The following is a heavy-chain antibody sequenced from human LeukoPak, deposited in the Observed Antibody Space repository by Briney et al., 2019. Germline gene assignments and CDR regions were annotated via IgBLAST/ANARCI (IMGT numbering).Heavy chain of an antibody. V-gene: IGHV3-23*01. CDR2: ISGSGGST. D-gene: IGHD3-22*01. CDR3: AKPPFYYDSSGYYSNYFDY. CDR1: GFTFSSYA. Sequence: GGSLRLSCAASGFTFSSYAMSWVRQAPGKGLEWVSAISGSGGSTYYADSVKGRFTISRDNSKNTLYLQMNSLRAEDTAVYYCAKPPFYYDSSGYYSNYFDYWGQGTLVTVSS. J-gene: IGHJ4*02.